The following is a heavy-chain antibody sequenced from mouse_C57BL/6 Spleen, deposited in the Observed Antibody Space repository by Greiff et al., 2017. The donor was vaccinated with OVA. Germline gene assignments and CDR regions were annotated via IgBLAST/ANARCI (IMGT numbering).Heavy chain of an antibody. CDR1: GYTFTSYT. D-gene: IGHD3-3*01. CDR3: ARGGPLGFDV. CDR2: INPSSGYT. J-gene: IGHJ1*03. V-gene: IGHV1-4*01. Sequence: VQLQQSGAELARPGASVKMSCKASGYTFTSYTMHWVKQRPGQGLEWIGYINPSSGYTKYNQKFKDKATLTADKSSSTAYMQLSSLTSEDSAVYYCARGGPLGFDVWGTGTTVTVSS.